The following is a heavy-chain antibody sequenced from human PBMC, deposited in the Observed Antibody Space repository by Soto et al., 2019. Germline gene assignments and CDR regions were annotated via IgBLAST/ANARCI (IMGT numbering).Heavy chain of an antibody. J-gene: IGHJ5*02. CDR1: GITVTNAW. V-gene: IGHV3-15*01. D-gene: IGHD2-8*02. CDR2: LKSKSAGGAS. Sequence: VGSLRLSCAASGITVTNAWMGWVRQAPGKGLEWVARLKSKSAGGASDYAAPVKGRFSISRDDSRNTLFLQMNSLKTEDTAVYHCTTDGGVSAYPLFWAWGQGTLVTVSS. CDR3: TTDGGVSAYPLFWA.